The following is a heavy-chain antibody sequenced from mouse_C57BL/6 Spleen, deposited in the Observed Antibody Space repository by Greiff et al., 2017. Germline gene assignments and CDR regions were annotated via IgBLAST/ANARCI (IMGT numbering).Heavy chain of an antibody. D-gene: IGHD1-1*01. CDR2: IYPGDGDT. CDR1: GYAFSSSW. J-gene: IGHJ2*01. Sequence: QVQLQQSGPELVKPGASVKISCKASGYAFSSSWMNWVKQRPGKGLEWIGRIYPGDGDTNYNGKFKGKATLTADKSSSTAYMQLSSLTSEDSAVYFCARAEAKVVGFDYWGQGTTLTVSS. CDR3: ARAEAKVVGFDY. V-gene: IGHV1-82*01.